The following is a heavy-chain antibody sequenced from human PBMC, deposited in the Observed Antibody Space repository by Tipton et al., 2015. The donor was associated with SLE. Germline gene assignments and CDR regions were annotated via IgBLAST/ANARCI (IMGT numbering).Heavy chain of an antibody. Sequence: LRLSCTVSDISIRTYYWSWIRQPPGKGLEWIGYIYYSGSTNYNPSLKSRVTISADTSKNQFSLKLSSVTAADTAVYYCARDDRSVDSWFDPWGPGTLVTVSS. V-gene: IGHV4-59*01. CDR1: DISIRTYY. J-gene: IGHJ5*02. CDR2: IYYSGST. CDR3: ARDDRSVDSWFDP. D-gene: IGHD2-21*01.